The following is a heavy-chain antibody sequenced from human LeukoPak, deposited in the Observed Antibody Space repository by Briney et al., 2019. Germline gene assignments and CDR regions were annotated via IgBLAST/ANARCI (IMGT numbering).Heavy chain of an antibody. V-gene: IGHV3-48*03. CDR1: GFTFSSYE. CDR2: IRSSGSTI. D-gene: IGHD3-3*01. Sequence: PGGSLRLSCAASGFTFSSYEMNWVRQAPGKGLEWVSYIRSSGSTIYYADSVKGRFTTSRDNAKNSLYLQMNSLRAEDTAVYYCARYTEWLLRDGLFDYWGQGTLVTVSS. CDR3: ARYTEWLLRDGLFDY. J-gene: IGHJ4*02.